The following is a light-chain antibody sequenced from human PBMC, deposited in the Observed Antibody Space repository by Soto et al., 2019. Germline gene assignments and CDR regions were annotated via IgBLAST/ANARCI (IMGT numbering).Light chain of an antibody. Sequence: QSALTQPASVSASPGQSITISCTGTSSDVGSYNLVSWYQQQPGKAPKLMIYEGSKRPSGVSNRFSGSKSGNTASLTISGLQAEDEADYYCCSYAGNRLVFGGGTKRTGL. CDR1: SSDVGSYNL. J-gene: IGLJ2*01. V-gene: IGLV2-23*01. CDR3: CSYAGNRLV. CDR2: EGS.